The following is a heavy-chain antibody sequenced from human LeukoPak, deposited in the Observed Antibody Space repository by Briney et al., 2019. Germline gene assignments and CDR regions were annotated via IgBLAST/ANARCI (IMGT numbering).Heavy chain of an antibody. J-gene: IGHJ4*02. CDR3: ARAQGYSSSSSVVDY. V-gene: IGHV1-2*02. D-gene: IGHD6-6*01. CDR1: GGTFSSYA. Sequence: GASVKVSCKASGGTFSSYAISWVRQAPGQGLEGMGWINPNSGGTNYAQKFQGRVTMTRDTSISTAYMELSRLRSDDTAVYYCARAQGYSSSSSVVDYWGQGTLVTVSS. CDR2: INPNSGGT.